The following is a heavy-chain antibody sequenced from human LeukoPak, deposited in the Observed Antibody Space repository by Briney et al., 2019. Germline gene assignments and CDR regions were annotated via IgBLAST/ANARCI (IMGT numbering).Heavy chain of an antibody. CDR3: AKYHNILWFGESFDAFDI. V-gene: IGHV3-23*01. CDR1: GFTFSSYA. D-gene: IGHD3-10*01. Sequence: GGSLGLSCAASGFTFSSYAMSWVRQAPGKGLEWVSAISGSGGSTYYADSVKGRFTISRDNSKNTLYLQMNSLRAEDTAVYYCAKYHNILWFGESFDAFDIWGQGTMVTVSS. J-gene: IGHJ3*02. CDR2: ISGSGGST.